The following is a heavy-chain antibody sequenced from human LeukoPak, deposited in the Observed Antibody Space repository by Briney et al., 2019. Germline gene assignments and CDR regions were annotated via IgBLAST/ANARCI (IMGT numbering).Heavy chain of an antibody. CDR2: ISSGGTTI. V-gene: IGHV3-48*03. CDR1: GFTFSEYE. J-gene: IGHJ4*02. Sequence: GGSLRLSCVASGFTFSEYEMNWVRQAPGKGLEWVSDISSGGTTIFYADSVKGRFTISRDNAKNSLYLQMNSLRDEDTAIYYCTRGLVVWGQGALVTVSS. D-gene: IGHD2-2*01. CDR3: TRGLVV.